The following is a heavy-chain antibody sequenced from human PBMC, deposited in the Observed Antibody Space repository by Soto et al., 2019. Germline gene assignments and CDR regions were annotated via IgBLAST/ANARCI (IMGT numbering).Heavy chain of an antibody. D-gene: IGHD2-21*02. J-gene: IGHJ6*02. V-gene: IGHV4-30-4*08. CDR3: AREDDGGDTLDV. CDR2: IHNSGSI. CDR1: GCSISSDYYH. Sequence: QVQLQQSGPGLVKPSQTLSLTCTVSGCSISSDYYHWTWIRQSPERGLEWIGYIHNSGSILYNPSLKSRVTISVDTSKNQFSLHLSSVTAADTAVYFCAREDDGGDTLDVWGQGTTVTVSS.